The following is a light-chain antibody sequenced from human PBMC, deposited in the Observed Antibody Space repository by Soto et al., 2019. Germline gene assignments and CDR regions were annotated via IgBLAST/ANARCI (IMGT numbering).Light chain of an antibody. J-gene: IGKJ5*01. CDR3: QQYNNWPPIT. Sequence: IQMAQSPSSLSASVGDRVTITCRASQTINIHLNWYQQKSGKAPKFLIHAASNLQSGVPSRFSGSGSGTEFTLTISSLQSEDFAVYYCQQYNNWPPITFGQGTRLEIK. V-gene: IGKV1-39*01. CDR1: QTINIH. CDR2: AAS.